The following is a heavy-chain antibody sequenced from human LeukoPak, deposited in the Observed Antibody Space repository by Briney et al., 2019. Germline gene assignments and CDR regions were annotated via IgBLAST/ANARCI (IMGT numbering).Heavy chain of an antibody. V-gene: IGHV4-39*07. CDR3: ARDYAAMDARIFDY. CDR1: GGSISSCSYY. D-gene: IGHD5-18*01. CDR2: ICDGGMT. J-gene: IGHJ4*02. Sequence: PSETLSLTCSVSGGSISSCSYYWSWIRQPPGKGLEWIGSICDGGMTYYNPSLKSRVTISVDTSKNQFSLRLSSVTAADTAVYYCARDYAAMDARIFDYWGQGTLVTVSS.